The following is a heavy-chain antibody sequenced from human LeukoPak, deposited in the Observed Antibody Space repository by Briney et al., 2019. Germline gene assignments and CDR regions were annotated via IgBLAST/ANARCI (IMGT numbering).Heavy chain of an antibody. CDR3: ARGQKYTSSYTVTELGSRYFDY. V-gene: IGHV4-59*01. Sequence: SETLSLTCTVSGGSISSYYWSWIRQPPGKGLEWIGYIYYSGSTNYNPSLKSRVTISVDTSKNWFSLRLTSVTAADTAVYYCARGQKYTSSYTVTELGSRYFDYWGQGALVTVSS. D-gene: IGHD5-18*01. J-gene: IGHJ4*02. CDR1: GGSISSYY. CDR2: IYYSGST.